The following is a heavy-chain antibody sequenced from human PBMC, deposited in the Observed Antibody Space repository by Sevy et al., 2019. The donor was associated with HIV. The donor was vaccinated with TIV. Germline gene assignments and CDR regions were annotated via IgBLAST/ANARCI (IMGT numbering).Heavy chain of an antibody. V-gene: IGHV1-2*02. Sequence: ASVKVSCKASGYTFTGYYMHWVRQAPGQGLEWMGWINPNSGGTNYAQKFQGRVTMTRDTSISTAYMELSRLRSDDTAVYYCARGRGNIVVVAFEWNYWGQGTLVTVSS. CDR1: GYTFTGYY. J-gene: IGHJ4*02. CDR3: ARGRGNIVVVAFEWNY. D-gene: IGHD2-2*01. CDR2: INPNSGGT.